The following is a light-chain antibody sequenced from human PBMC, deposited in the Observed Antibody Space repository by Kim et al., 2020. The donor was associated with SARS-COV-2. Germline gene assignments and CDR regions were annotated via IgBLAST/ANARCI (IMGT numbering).Light chain of an antibody. CDR3: QQSYSSPT. J-gene: IGKJ2*01. Sequence: RSASVGDRVTITCRARQSISTYLNWDQQKPGQVPKLLIYVASSLQSGVPSRFSGSGSGTDFTLTSSSLQPEDFATYYCQQSYSSPTFGQGTKLEI. CDR1: QSISTY. CDR2: VAS. V-gene: IGKV1-39*01.